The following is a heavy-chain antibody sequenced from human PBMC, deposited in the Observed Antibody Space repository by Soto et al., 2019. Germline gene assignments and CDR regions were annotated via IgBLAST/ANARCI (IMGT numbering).Heavy chain of an antibody. J-gene: IGHJ4*01. CDR2: TNGNLGTG. Sequence: QVQLVQSGAEVKKPGSSVKVSCKASGVTFSSYPISWVRQAPGQGLEWMGGTNGNLGTGNYAQKFQGRLTITTDKSTTTAYMELSSLSSEDTAVYYCARRGSHGYLHYFDNWGHGTLVTV. V-gene: IGHV1-69*06. CDR1: GVTFSSYP. CDR3: ARRGSHGYLHYFDN. D-gene: IGHD5-18*01.